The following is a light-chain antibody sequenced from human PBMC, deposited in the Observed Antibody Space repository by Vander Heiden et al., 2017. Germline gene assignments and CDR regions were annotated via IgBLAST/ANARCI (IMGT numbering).Light chain of an antibody. CDR1: STNIGANYD. J-gene: IGLJ3*02. CDR2: GNN. V-gene: IGLV1-40*01. Sequence: QSVLTQPPSVSGAPGQRVTIPCTGSSTNIGANYDVHWYQQVPGAAPKLLIYGNNNRPSGVPDRFSGSKSGTSASLAITGLQAEDEADYYCRSYDKDLKLFGGGTKVTVL. CDR3: RSYDKDLKL.